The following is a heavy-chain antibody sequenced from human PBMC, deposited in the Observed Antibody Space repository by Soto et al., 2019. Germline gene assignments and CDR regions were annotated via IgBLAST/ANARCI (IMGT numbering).Heavy chain of an antibody. V-gene: IGHV3-30-3*01. J-gene: IGHJ4*02. D-gene: IGHD6-19*01. CDR2: ISYDGSNK. CDR1: GFSFSSYA. Sequence: QVQLVESGGGVVQPGRSLRLSCAASGFSFSSYAMHWVRQAPGKWLEWVAAISYDGSNKYYADSVKGRFTISRDNSKNTLYLQMNSLRAEDTAVYYCARDGYSSGWYAGDWGQGTLVTVSS. CDR3: ARDGYSSGWYAGD.